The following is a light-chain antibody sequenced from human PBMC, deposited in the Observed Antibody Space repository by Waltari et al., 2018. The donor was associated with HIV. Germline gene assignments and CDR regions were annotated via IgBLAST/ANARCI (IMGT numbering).Light chain of an antibody. CDR1: QSVLYSSNNKNY. V-gene: IGKV4-1*01. Sequence: VMTQSPDSLAVSLGERATINCKSSQSVLYSSNNKNYLAWYQQKPGQPPKLLIYWASTRESGVPDRFSGSGSGTDFTLTISSLQAEDVAIYYCHQYYSTPGTFGQGTKLEIK. CDR3: HQYYSTPGT. CDR2: WAS. J-gene: IGKJ2*02.